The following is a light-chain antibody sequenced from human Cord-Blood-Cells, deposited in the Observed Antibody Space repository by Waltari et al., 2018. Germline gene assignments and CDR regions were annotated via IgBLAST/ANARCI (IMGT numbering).Light chain of an antibody. Sequence: DIQMTQSPSTLSASVGDRVTITCRASQSISSWLAWYQQKPGKAPKLLIYDVSSLESGVPSRFSGSGSGTEFTLTISSLQPDDFATYYCQQYNSYNTFGQGTKLEIK. V-gene: IGKV1-5*01. CDR2: DVS. CDR3: QQYNSYNT. J-gene: IGKJ2*01. CDR1: QSISSW.